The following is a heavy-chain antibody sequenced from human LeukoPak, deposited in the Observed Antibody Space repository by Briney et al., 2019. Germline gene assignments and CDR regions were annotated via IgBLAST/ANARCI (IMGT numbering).Heavy chain of an antibody. CDR1: GFTFSDYY. J-gene: IGHJ4*02. Sequence: PGGSLRLSCAASGFTFSDYYMSWIRQAPGKGLEWVSYISSSGTTIYFADSVKGRFTISRDNAKNSLYLQMNSLRAEDTAVYYCARDLSSGWFPDYWGQGTLVTVSS. CDR2: ISSSGTTI. D-gene: IGHD6-19*01. CDR3: ARDLSSGWFPDY. V-gene: IGHV3-11*04.